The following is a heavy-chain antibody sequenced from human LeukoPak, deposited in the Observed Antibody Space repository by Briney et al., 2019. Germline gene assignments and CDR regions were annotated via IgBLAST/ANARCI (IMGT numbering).Heavy chain of an antibody. J-gene: IGHJ4*02. D-gene: IGHD3-9*01. CDR2: VYYSGST. CDR1: GGSISSSSYY. V-gene: IGHV4-39*07. Sequence: SETLSLTCTVSGGSISSSSYYWGWIRQPPGKGLEWIGTVYYSGSTYYNPSLKSRVTISVDTSKNQFSLKLSSVTAADTAVYYCARYDILTGLDYWGQGTLVTVSS. CDR3: ARYDILTGLDY.